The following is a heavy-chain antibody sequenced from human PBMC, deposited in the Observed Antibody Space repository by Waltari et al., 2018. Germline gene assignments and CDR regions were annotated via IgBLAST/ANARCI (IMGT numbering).Heavy chain of an antibody. CDR2: INHSGRT. CDR1: GVSFSDYY. V-gene: IGHV4-34*01. D-gene: IGHD1-1*01. Sequence: QVQVQQWGAGLLKPSETLSLTCAVYGVSFSDYYWSWIRQPPGGGLEWGGEINHSGRTNYKASLKSQVTISIDPSKSQLSLEGNSVTADDTAVYYCARGPLVHSFDYWGQGTPVTVSS. J-gene: IGHJ4*02. CDR3: ARGPLVHSFDY.